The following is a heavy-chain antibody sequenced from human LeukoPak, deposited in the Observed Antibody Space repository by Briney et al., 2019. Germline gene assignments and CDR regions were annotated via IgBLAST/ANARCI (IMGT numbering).Heavy chain of an antibody. CDR2: IDYRGST. CDR1: GGSISTYY. Sequence: SETLSLTCIVSGGSISTYYWSWIRQPPGKGLEYIGYIDYRGSTSYSPSLKSRVTISIDTSKKQFSLKLRSVTAADTAVYYCARQVVPAAFDYWGQGTLVTVSS. CDR3: ARQVVPAAFDY. J-gene: IGHJ4*02. V-gene: IGHV4-59*08. D-gene: IGHD2-2*01.